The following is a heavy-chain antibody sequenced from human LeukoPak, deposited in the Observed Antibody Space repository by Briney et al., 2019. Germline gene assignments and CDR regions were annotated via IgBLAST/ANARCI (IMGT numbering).Heavy chain of an antibody. CDR1: GVSISPYY. CDR2: IHTSGSN. D-gene: IGHD3-3*01. CDR3: ARQYYDFWSGYYRANWFDP. V-gene: IGHV4-4*09. J-gene: IGHJ5*02. Sequence: SETLSLTCAVSGVSISPYYWAWIRQPPGKGLEWIGYIHTSGSNNQYPSLKSRVTISVDTSKNQFSLKLSSVTAADTAVYYCARQYYDFWSGYYRANWFDPWGQGTLVTVSS.